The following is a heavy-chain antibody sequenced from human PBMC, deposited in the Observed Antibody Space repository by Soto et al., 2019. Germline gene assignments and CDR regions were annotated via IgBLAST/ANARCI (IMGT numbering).Heavy chain of an antibody. CDR3: AREGEYYDFWSGKYDYYYYYGMDV. CDR2: INHSGST. V-gene: IGHV4-34*01. D-gene: IGHD3-3*01. Sequence: SETLSLTCAVYGGSFSGYYWSWIRQPPGKGLEWIGEINHSGSTNYNPSLKSRVTTSVDTSKNQFSLKLSSVTAADTAVYYCAREGEYYDFWSGKYDYYYYYGMDVWGQGTTVTVSS. CDR1: GGSFSGYY. J-gene: IGHJ6*02.